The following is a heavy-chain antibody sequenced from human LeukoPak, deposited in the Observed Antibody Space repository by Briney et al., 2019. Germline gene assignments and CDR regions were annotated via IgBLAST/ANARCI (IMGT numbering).Heavy chain of an antibody. CDR2: IYYSGST. Sequence: SETLSLTCTVSGYSISSGYYWGWIRQPPGKGLEWIGSIYYSGSTYYNPSLKSRVTISVDTSKNQFSLKLSSVTAADTAVYYCARVWGGSWYTRYYFDYWGQGTLVTVSS. J-gene: IGHJ4*02. CDR1: GYSISSGYY. CDR3: ARVWGGSWYTRYYFDY. V-gene: IGHV4-38-2*02. D-gene: IGHD6-13*01.